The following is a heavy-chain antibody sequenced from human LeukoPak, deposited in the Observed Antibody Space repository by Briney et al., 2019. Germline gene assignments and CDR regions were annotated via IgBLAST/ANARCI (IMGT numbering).Heavy chain of an antibody. D-gene: IGHD6-13*01. CDR3: AREIAAADFNWFDP. J-gene: IGHJ5*02. CDR2: INHSGST. V-gene: IGHV4-34*01. CDR1: GGSFSGHY. Sequence: SETLSLTCAVYGGSFSGHYWSWIRQPPGKGLEWIGEINHSGSTNYNPSLKSRVTISVDTSKNQFSLKLSSVTAADTAVYYCAREIAAADFNWFDPWGQGTLVTVSS.